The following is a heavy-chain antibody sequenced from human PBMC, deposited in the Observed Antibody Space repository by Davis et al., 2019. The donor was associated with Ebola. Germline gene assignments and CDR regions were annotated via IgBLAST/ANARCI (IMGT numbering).Heavy chain of an antibody. CDR3: ARDLIEGVNWNDFLGGIYYYYGMDV. V-gene: IGHV3-48*02. Sequence: GGSLRLSCAASGFTFSSYSMNWVRQAPGKGLEWVSYISSSSSTIYYADSVKGRFTISRDNAKNSLYLQMNSLRDEDTAVYYCARDLIEGVNWNDFLGGIYYYYGMDVWGKGTTVTVSS. D-gene: IGHD1-20*01. CDR1: GFTFSSYS. J-gene: IGHJ6*04. CDR2: ISSSSSTI.